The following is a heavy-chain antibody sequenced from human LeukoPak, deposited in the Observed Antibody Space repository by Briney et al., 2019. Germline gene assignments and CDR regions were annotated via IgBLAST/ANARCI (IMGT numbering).Heavy chain of an antibody. CDR1: GFTFSSYW. J-gene: IGHJ4*02. Sequence: HPGGSLRLSCAASGFTFSSYWMHWVHQAPGKGLVWVSRINNDGSSTSYADSVKDRFTISRDTAKNTLYLQMNSLRAEDTAMYYCAREASGSYYNFDYWGQGTLVTVSS. CDR3: AREASGSYYNFDY. D-gene: IGHD1-26*01. V-gene: IGHV3-74*01. CDR2: INNDGSST.